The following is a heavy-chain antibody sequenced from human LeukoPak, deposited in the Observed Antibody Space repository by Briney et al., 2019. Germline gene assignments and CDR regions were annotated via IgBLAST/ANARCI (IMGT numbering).Heavy chain of an antibody. CDR2: IYYSGST. J-gene: IGHJ4*02. Sequence: SETLSLTCAVSGGSISSGGYSWSWIRQPPGKGLEWIGYIYYSGSTYYNPSLKGRVTISVGTSKNQFSLKLSSVTAADTAVYYCARGVASWGQGTLVTVSS. CDR1: GGSISSGGYS. CDR3: ARGVAS. V-gene: IGHV4-30-4*07.